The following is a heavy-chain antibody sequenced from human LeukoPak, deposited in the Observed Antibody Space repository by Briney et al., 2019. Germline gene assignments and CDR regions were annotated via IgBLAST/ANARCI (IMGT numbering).Heavy chain of an antibody. CDR2: ISSSGSYI. D-gene: IGHD6-6*01. Sequence: GGSLRLSCAGSGFTFTRYSMNWVRQAPGKGLEWVSSISSSGSYIFYAQSVEGRFIISRDNAKNSHYLQMNSLRVDDTAVYFCARGTYRSSSPSIGMPYYLDYWGQGILVTVSS. V-gene: IGHV3-21*01. CDR3: ARGTYRSSSPSIGMPYYLDY. J-gene: IGHJ4*02. CDR1: GFTFTRYS.